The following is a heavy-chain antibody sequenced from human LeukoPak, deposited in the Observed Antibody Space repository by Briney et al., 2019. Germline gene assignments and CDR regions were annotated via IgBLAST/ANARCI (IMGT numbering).Heavy chain of an antibody. D-gene: IGHD3-16*02. Sequence: GASVKVSCKASGGTFSSYAISWVRQAPGQGLEWVGGIIPIFGTANYAQKFQGRVTITTDEPTSTAYMELSSLRSEDTAVYYCARAQTYNDYVWGSYRLRYFDYWGQGTLVTVSS. J-gene: IGHJ4*02. V-gene: IGHV1-69*05. CDR1: GGTFSSYA. CDR3: ARAQTYNDYVWGSYRLRYFDY. CDR2: IIPIFGTA.